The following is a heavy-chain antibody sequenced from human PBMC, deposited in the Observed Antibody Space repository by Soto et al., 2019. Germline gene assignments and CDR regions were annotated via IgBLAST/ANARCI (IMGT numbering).Heavy chain of an antibody. CDR2: IYYSGST. J-gene: IGHJ3*02. D-gene: IGHD6-6*01. CDR3: ARDGGEYSSSSYAFDI. Sequence: SETLSLTCTVSGGSISSYYWSWIRQPPGKGLEWIGYIYYSGSTNYNPSLKSRVTISVDTSKNQFSLKLSSVTAADTAVYYCARDGGEYSSSSYAFDIWGQGTMGTVSS. CDR1: GGSISSYY. V-gene: IGHV4-59*01.